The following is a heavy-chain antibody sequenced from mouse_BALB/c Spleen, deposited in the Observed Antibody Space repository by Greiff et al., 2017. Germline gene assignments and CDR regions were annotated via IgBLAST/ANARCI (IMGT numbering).Heavy chain of an antibody. CDR2: IYPGSGNT. CDR3: ARLNGSSYLYYAMDY. Sequence: QVQLKESGAELVRPGTSVKISCKASGYAFTNYWLGWVKQRPGHGLEWIGDIYPGSGNTYYNEKFKGKATLTADKSSSTAYMQLSSLTSEDSAVYFCARLNGSSYLYYAMDYWGQGTSVTVSS. J-gene: IGHJ4*01. D-gene: IGHD1-1*01. V-gene: IGHV1-63*01. CDR1: GYAFTNYW.